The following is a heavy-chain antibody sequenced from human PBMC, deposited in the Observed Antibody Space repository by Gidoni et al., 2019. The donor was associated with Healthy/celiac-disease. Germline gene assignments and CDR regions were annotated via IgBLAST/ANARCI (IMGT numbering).Heavy chain of an antibody. D-gene: IGHD6-13*01. V-gene: IGHV1-69*04. J-gene: IGHJ6*03. CDR1: GGTFGSYA. Sequence: QVQLVQSGAEVKKPGSSVKVSCTASGGTFGSYAISWVRQAPGQGLEWMGRIIPILGIANYAQKFQGRVTITADKSTSTAYMELSSLRSEDTAVYYCARVCRASIAAAGTRPYYYYMDVWGKGTTVTVSS. CDR2: IIPILGIA. CDR3: ARVCRASIAAAGTRPYYYYMDV.